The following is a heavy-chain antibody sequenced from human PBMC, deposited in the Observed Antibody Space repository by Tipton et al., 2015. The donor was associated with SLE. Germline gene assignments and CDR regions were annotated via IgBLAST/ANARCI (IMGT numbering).Heavy chain of an antibody. Sequence: GSLRLSCTTSGFTFSSYWMHWVRQAPGKGLAWVSRIRGDGSTTYYADFVEGRFTISRDNAKNTLYLQMDSLTAGDTAIYYCARDGRYCTGGRCYFGYFDSWGQGTLVSVSS. D-gene: IGHD2-8*02. J-gene: IGHJ4*02. CDR1: GFTFSSYW. CDR3: ARDGRYCTGGRCYFGYFDS. V-gene: IGHV3-74*01. CDR2: IRGDGSTT.